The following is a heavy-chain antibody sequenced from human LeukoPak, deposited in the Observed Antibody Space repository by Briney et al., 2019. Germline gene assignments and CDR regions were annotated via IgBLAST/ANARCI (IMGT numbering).Heavy chain of an antibody. CDR2: ISSSGGTR. Sequence: GGSLRLSCAASGFTFSSYEMNWVRQAPGKGLEWVSYISSSGGTRYYADSVKGRFTISRDNAKNSPYLQMNSLRAEDTAVYYCARDVIQPWLLFDYWGQGTLVTVSS. CDR1: GFTFSSYE. D-gene: IGHD5-18*01. J-gene: IGHJ4*02. V-gene: IGHV3-48*03. CDR3: ARDVIQPWLLFDY.